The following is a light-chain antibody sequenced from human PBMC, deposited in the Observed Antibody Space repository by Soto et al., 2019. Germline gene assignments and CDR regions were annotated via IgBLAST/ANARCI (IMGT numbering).Light chain of an antibody. Sequence: QSVLTQPASVSGSPGQSITISCVGTSSDIGDYNYVSWYQQHPGKVPKVIIFDVSNRPSGVSYRFSGTKSGNTASLTVSGLQAKDEAHYYCCSYTRSGTLIFGTGTQLTVL. J-gene: IGLJ1*01. CDR2: DVS. CDR3: CSYTRSGTLI. CDR1: SSDIGDYNY. V-gene: IGLV2-14*01.